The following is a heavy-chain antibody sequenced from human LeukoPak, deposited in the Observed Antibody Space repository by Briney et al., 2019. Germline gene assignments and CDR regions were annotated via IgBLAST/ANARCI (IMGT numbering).Heavy chain of an antibody. CDR2: IYPGDSDT. CDR1: GYSFTSYW. CDR3: ARSDCSGGSCYVPPFY. J-gene: IGHJ4*02. D-gene: IGHD2-15*01. V-gene: IGHV5-51*01. Sequence: GESLKISCKGSGYSFTSYWIGWVRQMPGKGLEWMGIIYPGDSDTRYSPSFQGQVTISADKSISTAYLQWSSLKASDTAMYYCARSDCSGGSCYVPPFYWGQGTLVTVSS.